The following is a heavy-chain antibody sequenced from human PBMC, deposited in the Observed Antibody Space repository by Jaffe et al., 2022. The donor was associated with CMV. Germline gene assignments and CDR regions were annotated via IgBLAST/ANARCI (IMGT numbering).Heavy chain of an antibody. CDR3: ARGRVAVAGISGAVDY. V-gene: IGHV4-34*01. Sequence: QVQLQQWGAGLLKPSETLSLTCAVYGGSFSGYYWSWIRQPPGKGLEWIGEINHSGSTNYNPSLKSRVTISVDTSKNQFSLKLSSVTAADTAVYYCARGRVAVAGISGAVDYWGQGTLVTVSS. CDR1: GGSFSGYY. D-gene: IGHD6-19*01. J-gene: IGHJ4*02. CDR2: INHSGST.